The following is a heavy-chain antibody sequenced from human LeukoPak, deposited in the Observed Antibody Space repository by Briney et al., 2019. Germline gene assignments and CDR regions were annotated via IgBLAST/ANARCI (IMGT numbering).Heavy chain of an antibody. J-gene: IGHJ4*02. CDR3: ANIPNSFVPDY. CDR1: GFSFNNYG. V-gene: IGHV3-30*02. CDR2: VQKDGSYK. Sequence: PGGSLRLSCTASGFSFNNYGMHWVRQAPGKGLEWVAFVQKDGSYKNYADSVKGRFTISRDNSKNMLYLQMNSLRVEDTAVYYCANIPNSFVPDYWGQGSLVTVSS. D-gene: IGHD3-16*01.